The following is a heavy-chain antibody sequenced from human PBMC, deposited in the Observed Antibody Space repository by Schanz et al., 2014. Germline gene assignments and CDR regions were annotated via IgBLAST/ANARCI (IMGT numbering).Heavy chain of an antibody. CDR3: AKKGGDYGSGSYQRIDD. CDR1: GFTFSSFA. CDR2: IGGSGSDT. V-gene: IGHV3-23*01. J-gene: IGHJ4*02. Sequence: EVQLLESGGGLVQPGGSLRLSCEASGFTFSSFAMSWVRQAPGKGLEWVSYIGGSGSDTYYADSVRGRFTISRDNSKNMLDLQMNSLRADDTAVYYCAKKGGDYGSGSYQRIDDWGQGTLVTVSS. D-gene: IGHD3-10*01.